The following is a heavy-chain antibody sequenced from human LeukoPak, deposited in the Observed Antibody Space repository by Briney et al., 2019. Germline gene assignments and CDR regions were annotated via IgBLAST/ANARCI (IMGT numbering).Heavy chain of an antibody. D-gene: IGHD3-22*01. CDR3: AKADRRWATYYYDTSGYYYDY. Sequence: GGSLRLSCAASGFTFSDYYMSWIRQAPGKGLEWVSYISSSGSTIYYADSVKGRFTISRDNSQNTLYLQMNGLRAEDSAVYFCAKADRRWATYYYDTSGYYYDYWGQGTLVTVSS. CDR2: ISSSGSTI. CDR1: GFTFSDYY. V-gene: IGHV3-11*04. J-gene: IGHJ4*02.